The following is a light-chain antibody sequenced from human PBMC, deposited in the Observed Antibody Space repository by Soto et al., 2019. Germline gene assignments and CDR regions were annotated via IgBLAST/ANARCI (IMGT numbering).Light chain of an antibody. V-gene: IGKV3D-20*02. J-gene: IGKJ5*01. CDR3: QQSYSTPAIT. CDR1: QSVSSSY. CDR2: DSS. Sequence: EIVMTPSPATLSVSPGERATLSCRASQSVSSSYLAWYQQKPGQAPRLLIYDSSTRATGFPDRFSGSGSGTDFTLTISSLQPEDFATYYCQQSYSTPAITFGQGTRLEI.